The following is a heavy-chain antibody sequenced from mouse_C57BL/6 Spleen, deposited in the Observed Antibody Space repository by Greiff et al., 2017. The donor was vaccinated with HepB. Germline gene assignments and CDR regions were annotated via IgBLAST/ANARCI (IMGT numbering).Heavy chain of an antibody. CDR1: GYAFSSSW. Sequence: VQLQESGPELVKPGASVKISCKASGYAFSSSWMNWVKQRPGKGLEWIGRIYPGDGDTNYNGKFKGKATLTADKSSSTAYMQLRSLTSEDSAVYFCARRGTTRAIDYWGQGTSVTVSS. V-gene: IGHV1-82*01. CDR2: IYPGDGDT. J-gene: IGHJ4*01. CDR3: ARRGTTRAIDY. D-gene: IGHD1-1*01.